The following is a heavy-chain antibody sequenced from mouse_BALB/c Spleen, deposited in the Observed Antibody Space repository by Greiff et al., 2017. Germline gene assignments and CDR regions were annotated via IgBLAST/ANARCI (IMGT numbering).Heavy chain of an antibody. CDR1: GFAFSSYD. CDR3: ASDYDFDY. CDR2: ISSGGGST. J-gene: IGHJ2*01. D-gene: IGHD1-1*02. V-gene: IGHV5-12-1*01. Sequence: EVQLVESGGGLVKPGGSLKLSCAASGFAFSSYDMSWVRQTPEKRLEWVAYISSGGGSTYYPDTVKGRFTISRDNAKNTLYLQMSSLKSEDTAMYYCASDYDFDYWGQGTTLTVSS.